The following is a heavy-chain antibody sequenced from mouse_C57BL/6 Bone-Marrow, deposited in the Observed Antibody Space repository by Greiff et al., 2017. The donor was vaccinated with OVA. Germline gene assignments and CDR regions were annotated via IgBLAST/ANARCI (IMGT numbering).Heavy chain of an antibody. V-gene: IGHV3-6*01. CDR3: ARDGGTALFDY. CDR2: ISYDGSN. Sequence: EVKLQESGPGLVKPSQSLSLTCSVTGYSITSGYYWNWIRQFPGNKLEWMGYISYDGSNNYNPTLKNRISITRDTSKNQFFLKLNSVTTEDTATYYCARDGGTALFDYWGQGTTLTVSS. CDR1: GYSITSGYY. D-gene: IGHD3-3*01. J-gene: IGHJ2*01.